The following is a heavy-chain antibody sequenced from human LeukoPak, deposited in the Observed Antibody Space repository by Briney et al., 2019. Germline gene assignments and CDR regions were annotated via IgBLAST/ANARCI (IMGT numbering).Heavy chain of an antibody. Sequence: ASVKVSYKASGYTFTGNYIHWVRQAPGQGLEWMGWINPNSGGTNSAQKFQDRVTMTRDTSISTVYMELSRLRSDDTAVYYCARGINGFDYWGQGTLVTVSS. J-gene: IGHJ4*02. V-gene: IGHV1-2*02. CDR1: GYTFTGNY. CDR2: INPNSGGT. D-gene: IGHD3-10*01. CDR3: ARGINGFDY.